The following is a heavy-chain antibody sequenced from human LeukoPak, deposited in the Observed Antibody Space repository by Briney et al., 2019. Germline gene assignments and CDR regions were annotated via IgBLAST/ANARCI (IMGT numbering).Heavy chain of an antibody. D-gene: IGHD3-10*01. V-gene: IGHV3-74*01. Sequence: GGSLRLSCAASGFTFSDYWIHWVRQAPGKGLVWVSRINTDGSITNYADSVKGRFSISRDNAKNTLYLQMNSLRAEDTAVYYCAKEASVFIRGYFDYWGQGTLVTVSS. CDR2: INTDGSIT. CDR3: AKEASVFIRGYFDY. CDR1: GFTFSDYW. J-gene: IGHJ4*02.